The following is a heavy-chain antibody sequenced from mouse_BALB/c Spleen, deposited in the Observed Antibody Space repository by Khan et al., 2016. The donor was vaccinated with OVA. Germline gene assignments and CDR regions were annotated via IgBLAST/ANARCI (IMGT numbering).Heavy chain of an antibody. V-gene: IGHV2-6*02. D-gene: IGHD6-1*01. CDR2: IWRDGST. J-gene: IGHJ4*01. CDR1: GFSLTSYG. Sequence: QVQLKESGPGLVAPSQSLSITCTVSGFSLTSYGVHWVRQPPGKGLEWLVVIWRDGSTTYNSALKSRLSISKANSKSQVALKMNSLQTDDTAMYXGARNAVGDYAMDYWGQGTSVTVSS. CDR3: ARNAVGDYAMDY.